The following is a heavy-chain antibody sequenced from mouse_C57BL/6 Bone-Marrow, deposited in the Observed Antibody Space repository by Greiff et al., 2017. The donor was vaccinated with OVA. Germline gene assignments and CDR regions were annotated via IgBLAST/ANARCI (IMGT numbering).Heavy chain of an antibody. Sequence: VQLQQPGAELVRPGSSVKLSCKASGYTFTSYWMDWVKQRPGQGLEWIGNIYPSDSETHYSQKFKDKATLTVDKSSSTAYMQLSSLTSEDSAVYYCASNYGSSRRWFAYWGQGTLVTVSA. CDR2: IYPSDSET. V-gene: IGHV1-61*01. D-gene: IGHD1-1*01. J-gene: IGHJ3*01. CDR3: ASNYGSSRRWFAY. CDR1: GYTFTSYW.